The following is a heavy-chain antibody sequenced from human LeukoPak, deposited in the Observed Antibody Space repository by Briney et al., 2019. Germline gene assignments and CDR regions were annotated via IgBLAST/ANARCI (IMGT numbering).Heavy chain of an antibody. CDR3: VTSRPDSGSGL. D-gene: IGHD1-14*01. CDR1: VDSISSSNYYYYY. Sequence: TSETLSLTCTVSVDSISSSNYYYYYWGWIRQPPGKGLEWIGSIYYSRSTYYNPSLRSRLTISVDTSKNQFSLNLNSVTAADTAVYYCVTSRPDSGSGLWGQGTLVTVSS. V-gene: IGHV4-39*01. J-gene: IGHJ5*02. CDR2: IYYSRST.